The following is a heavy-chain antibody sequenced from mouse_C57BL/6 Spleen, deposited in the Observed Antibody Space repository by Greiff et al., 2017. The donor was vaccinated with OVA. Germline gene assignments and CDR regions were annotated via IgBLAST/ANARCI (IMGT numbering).Heavy chain of an antibody. CDR1: GYSITSGYD. CDR3: ARGYDGYYWFAY. J-gene: IGHJ3*01. D-gene: IGHD2-3*01. V-gene: IGHV3-1*01. Sequence: VQLKESGPGMVKPSQSLSLTCTVTGYSITSGYDWHWIRHFPGNKLEWMGYISYSGSTNYNPSLKSRISITHDTSKNHFFLKLNSVTTEDTATYYCARGYDGYYWFAYWGQGTLVTVSA. CDR2: ISYSGST.